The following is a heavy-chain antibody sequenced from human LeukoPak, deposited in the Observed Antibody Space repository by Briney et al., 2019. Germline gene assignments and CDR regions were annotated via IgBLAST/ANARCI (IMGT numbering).Heavy chain of an antibody. V-gene: IGHV4-34*01. CDR1: GGSFSGYY. J-gene: IGHJ4*02. Sequence: SETLSLTCAVYGGSFSGYYWSWIRQPPGKGLEWIGEINHSGSTNYNPSLKSRATISVDRSKNQFSLKLSSVTAADTAVYYCARDVGYTSDYWGQGTLVTVSS. CDR3: ARDVGYTSDY. CDR2: INHSGST. D-gene: IGHD1-1*01.